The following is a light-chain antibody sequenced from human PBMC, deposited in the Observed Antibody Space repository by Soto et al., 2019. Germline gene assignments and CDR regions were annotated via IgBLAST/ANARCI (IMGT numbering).Light chain of an antibody. V-gene: IGKV4-1*01. J-gene: IGKJ1*01. CDR2: WAS. Sequence: IVMTQSPDSLAVSLCDRSTINWDSSQSFRYSPNDENYLAWYQQKPGQAPKLLVYWASTRESGVPDRFSGSGSGTDFTLTISSLQAEDVAVYYCQQYYGTPRTFGQGTKVDIK. CDR3: QQYYGTPRT. CDR1: QSFRYSPNDENY.